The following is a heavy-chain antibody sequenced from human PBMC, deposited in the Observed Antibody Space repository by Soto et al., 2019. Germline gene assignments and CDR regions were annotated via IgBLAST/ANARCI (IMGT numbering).Heavy chain of an antibody. CDR1: GSSFTSYW. J-gene: IGHJ6*02. CDR2: IDHSDSYT. V-gene: IGHV5-10-1*01. Sequence: GESLKISCKGSGSSFTSYWISWVSQMPGKGLEWMGRIDHSDSYTNFSPSHQGHVTISADKSSITAYLQGSSLKASNTAMYYCARHGGRNSGYDLSYYYYGKDVWGQGTTLTVSS. D-gene: IGHD5-12*01. CDR3: ARHGGRNSGYDLSYYYYGKDV.